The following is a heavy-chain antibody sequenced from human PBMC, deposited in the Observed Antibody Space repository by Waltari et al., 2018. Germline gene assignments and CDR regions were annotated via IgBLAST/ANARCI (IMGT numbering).Heavy chain of an antibody. Sequence: QVQLRESGPGLVKPSQTLSLTCTVSGGSVSSGLHYGSWIRQSPGKGLEWIGYIYHSGTTYYNPSLRGRITLSVDTSNYQSSLKLTSVTAADTAVYYCARVVKYYDSFGFPSDYMDVWGKGTTVIISS. CDR2: IYHSGTT. CDR1: GGSVSSGLHY. D-gene: IGHD3-22*01. V-gene: IGHV4-30-4*08. CDR3: ARVVKYYDSFGFPSDYMDV. J-gene: IGHJ6*03.